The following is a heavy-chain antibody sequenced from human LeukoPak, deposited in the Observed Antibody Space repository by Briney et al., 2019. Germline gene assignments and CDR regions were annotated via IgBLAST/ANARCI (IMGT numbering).Heavy chain of an antibody. CDR3: ARDYPPD. CDR1: GFTFSTSW. J-gene: IGHJ4*02. Sequence: GGSLRLSCAASGFTFSTSWMHWVRHAPGKGLVWVSRVNSDGKTTTYADSVKGRFTISRDNAQNTLYLQMNSLSAEDTAVYYCARDYPPDWGQGTLVTVSA. V-gene: IGHV3-74*01. CDR2: VNSDGKTT.